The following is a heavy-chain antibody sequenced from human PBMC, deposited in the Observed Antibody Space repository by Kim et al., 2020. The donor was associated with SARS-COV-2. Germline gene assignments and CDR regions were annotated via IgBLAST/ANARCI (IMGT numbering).Heavy chain of an antibody. CDR3: ARLFTRSMTTVTSSRYYYGMDV. V-gene: IGHV1-2*02. Sequence: ASVKVSCKASGYTFTGYYMHWVRQAPGQGLEWMGWINPNSGGTNYAQKFQGRVTMTRDTSISTAYMELSRLRSDDTAVYYCARLFTRSMTTVTSSRYYYGMDVWGQGTTVTVSS. CDR2: INPNSGGT. D-gene: IGHD4-4*01. J-gene: IGHJ6*02. CDR1: GYTFTGYY.